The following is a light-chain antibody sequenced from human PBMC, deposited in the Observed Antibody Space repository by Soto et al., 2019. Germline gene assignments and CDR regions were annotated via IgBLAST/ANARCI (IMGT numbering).Light chain of an antibody. CDR1: QVISNNY. CDR3: QQYGRSHPT. V-gene: IGKV3-20*01. Sequence: ENVLTQSPVNLSLSPGEGATLSCRASQVISNNYLAWYQQKPGQAPRVVMYGGSTRATGIPDRFSGGGSGTDFTIAISRVEPDDSAVFYCQQYGRSHPTCGQGTRLEV. J-gene: IGKJ2*01. CDR2: GGS.